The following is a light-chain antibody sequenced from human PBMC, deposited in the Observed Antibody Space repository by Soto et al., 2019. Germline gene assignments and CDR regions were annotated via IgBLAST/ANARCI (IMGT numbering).Light chain of an antibody. CDR3: QQRSNWPIT. CDR2: DAS. V-gene: IGKV3-11*01. J-gene: IGKJ5*01. Sequence: EIGLTQSPATLSLSPGEISTLCCRASQSVSSYLAWYQQKPGQAPRLLIYDASNRATGIPARFSGSGSGTDFTLTISSLEPEDFAVYYCQQRSNWPITFGQGTRLEI. CDR1: QSVSSY.